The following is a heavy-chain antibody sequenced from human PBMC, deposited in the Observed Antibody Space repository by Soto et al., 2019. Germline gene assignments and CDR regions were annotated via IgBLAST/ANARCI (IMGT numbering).Heavy chain of an antibody. V-gene: IGHV4-31*03. Sequence: QVQLQEPGPGLVKPSQTLSLTCTVSGGSISSGGYYWSWIRQHPGKGLEWIGYIYYSGSTHYKPSLKSRVTVTVDTSKNQYSLTLTSATAADTPVYYCARDDPDDYRYFDLWGRGTLVTVSS. D-gene: IGHD4-17*01. CDR1: GGSISSGGYY. J-gene: IGHJ2*01. CDR3: ARDDPDDYRYFDL. CDR2: IYYSGST.